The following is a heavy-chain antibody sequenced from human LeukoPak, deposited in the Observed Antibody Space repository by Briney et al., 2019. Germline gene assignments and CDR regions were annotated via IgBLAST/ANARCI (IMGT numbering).Heavy chain of an antibody. D-gene: IGHD5-24*01. CDR2: ISSSGSII. CDR3: ARDPDMSRDGYNFDY. CDR1: GFTFSSYE. Sequence: PGGSLRLSCAASGFTFSSYEMNWVRQAPGKGLEWVSYISSSGSIIYYADSVKGRFTISRDNAKNSLYVQTNSLRAEDTAVYYCARDPDMSRDGYNFDYWGQGTLVTVSS. V-gene: IGHV3-48*03. J-gene: IGHJ4*02.